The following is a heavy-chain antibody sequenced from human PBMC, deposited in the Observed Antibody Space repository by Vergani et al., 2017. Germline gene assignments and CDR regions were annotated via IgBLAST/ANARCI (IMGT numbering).Heavy chain of an antibody. V-gene: IGHV4-59*12. D-gene: IGHD3/OR15-3a*01. Sequence: QVQLQESGPGLVKPSETLSLTCTVSGGSISSYYWSWIRQPPGKGLEWIGYIYYSGTTYYNPSLGGRVTMSIDKSKNHFSLTLTSVTAADSAFYFCARGQTGYSRDWSTYFFYMDVWGKGTTVTVSS. CDR3: ARGQTGYSRDWSTYFFYMDV. CDR1: GGSISSYY. CDR2: IYYSGTT. J-gene: IGHJ6*03.